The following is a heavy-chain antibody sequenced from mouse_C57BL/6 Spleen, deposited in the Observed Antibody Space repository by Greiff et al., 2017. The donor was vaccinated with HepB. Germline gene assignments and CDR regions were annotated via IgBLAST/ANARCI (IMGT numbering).Heavy chain of an antibody. D-gene: IGHD1-1*02. CDR2: IDPSDSYT. Sequence: QVQLQQPGAELVMPGASVKLSCKASGYTFTSYWMHWVKQRPGQGLEWIGEIDPSDSYTNYNQKFKGKSTLTVDKSSSTAYMQLSSLTSEDSAVYYCARSWLGGFAYWGQGTLVTVSA. V-gene: IGHV1-69*01. J-gene: IGHJ3*01. CDR3: ARSWLGGFAY. CDR1: GYTFTSYW.